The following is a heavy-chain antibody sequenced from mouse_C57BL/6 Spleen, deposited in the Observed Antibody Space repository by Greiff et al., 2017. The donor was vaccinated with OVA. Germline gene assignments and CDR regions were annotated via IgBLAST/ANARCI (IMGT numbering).Heavy chain of an antibody. J-gene: IGHJ3*01. CDR2: ISYDGSN. CDR3: AREGI. V-gene: IGHV3-6*01. Sequence: EVKLQESGPGLVKPSQSLSLTCSVTGYSITSGYYWNWIRQFPGNKLEWMGYISYDGSNNYNPSLKNRISITRDTSKNQFFLKLNSVTTEDTATYYCAREGIWGQGTLVTVSA. CDR1: GYSITSGYY.